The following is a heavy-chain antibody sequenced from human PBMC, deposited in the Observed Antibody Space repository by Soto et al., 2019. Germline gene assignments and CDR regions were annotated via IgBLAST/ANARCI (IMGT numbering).Heavy chain of an antibody. CDR2: IYHSGST. CDR1: GGSISSSNW. J-gene: IGHJ4*02. Sequence: SATLSLTCAVSGGSISSSNWWSWVRQPPGKGLEWIREIYHSGSTNYNPSLKSRVTISVDKSKNQFSLKLSSVTAADTAVYYCARVGDDYYDSSGYLDYWGQGTLVTVSS. D-gene: IGHD3-22*01. V-gene: IGHV4-4*02. CDR3: ARVGDDYYDSSGYLDY.